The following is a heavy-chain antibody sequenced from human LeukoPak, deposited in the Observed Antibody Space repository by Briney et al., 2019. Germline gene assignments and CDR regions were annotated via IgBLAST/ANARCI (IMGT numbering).Heavy chain of an antibody. J-gene: IGHJ4*02. CDR2: INHSGTT. CDR1: GGSFSGYY. D-gene: IGHD3-10*01. V-gene: IGHV4-34*01. Sequence: PSETLSLTCAVYGGSFSGYYWSWIRQPPGEGLEWIGEINHSGTTNYNPSLKSRVTISVDTSKNQFSLKLSSVTAADTAAYYCATRGKTMVRGVIGYWGQGTLVTVSS. CDR3: ATRGKTMVRGVIGY.